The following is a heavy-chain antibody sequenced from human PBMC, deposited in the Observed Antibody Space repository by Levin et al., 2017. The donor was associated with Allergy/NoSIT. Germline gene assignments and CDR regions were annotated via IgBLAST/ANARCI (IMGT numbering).Heavy chain of an antibody. D-gene: IGHD1-7*01. CDR3: AKYRTGTTFFDY. CDR1: GFTFKSYA. Sequence: ETLSLTCAASGFTFKSYAMSWVRQSPGKGLEWVSAISGSGVSTYYADSVKGRFTISRDNSKNTLYLQMNSLRAEDTAVYYCAKYRTGTTFFDYWGQGTLVTVSS. V-gene: IGHV3-23*01. J-gene: IGHJ4*02. CDR2: ISGSGVST.